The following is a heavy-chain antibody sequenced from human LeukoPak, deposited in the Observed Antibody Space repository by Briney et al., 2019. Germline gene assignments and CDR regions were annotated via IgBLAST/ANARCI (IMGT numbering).Heavy chain of an antibody. V-gene: IGHV3-9*03. CDR3: AKSSPGYSSGWLQH. Sequence: GGSLRLSCAASGFTFDDYAMHWVRQAPGKGLEWVSGISWNSGRIDYADSVKGRFTISRDNAKKSLYLQMNSLRAEDMALYCCAKSSPGYSSGWLQHWGQGTLVTVSS. CDR2: ISWNSGRI. J-gene: IGHJ1*01. CDR1: GFTFDDYA. D-gene: IGHD6-19*01.